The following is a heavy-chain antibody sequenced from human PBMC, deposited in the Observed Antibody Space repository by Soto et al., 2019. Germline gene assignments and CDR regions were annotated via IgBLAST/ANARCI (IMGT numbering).Heavy chain of an antibody. J-gene: IGHJ1*01. Sequence: GGSLRLSCAASGFTFSSYGMNWVRQAPGKGLEWVSHISGSSTTIYYADSVKGRFTISRDNAKNSLYLQMNSLRDEDTAVYYCARESYYYDTSGFSKYFQLWGQGTLVTVSS. CDR2: ISGSSTTI. CDR1: GFTFSSYG. D-gene: IGHD3-22*01. CDR3: ARESYYYDTSGFSKYFQL. V-gene: IGHV3-48*02.